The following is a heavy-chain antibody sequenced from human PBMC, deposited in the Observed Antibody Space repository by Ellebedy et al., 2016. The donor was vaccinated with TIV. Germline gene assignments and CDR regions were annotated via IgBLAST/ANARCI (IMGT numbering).Heavy chain of an antibody. CDR1: GFTFSSYP. D-gene: IGHD2-21*02. Sequence: GESLKISCSASGFTFSSYPMHWVRQAPGKGLEWVADISYDGSIKYHADSVKGRFTISRDNSKNTLSLQMNSLRGADTAVYYCARTDPWQPIDDWGQGILVSVSS. V-gene: IGHV3-30-3*01. CDR3: ARTDPWQPIDD. J-gene: IGHJ4*02. CDR2: ISYDGSIK.